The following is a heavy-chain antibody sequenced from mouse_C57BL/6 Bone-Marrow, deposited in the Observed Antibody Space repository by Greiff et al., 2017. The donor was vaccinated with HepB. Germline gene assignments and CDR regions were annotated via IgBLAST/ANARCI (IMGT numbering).Heavy chain of an antibody. D-gene: IGHD1-1*01. Sequence: EVQLVESGGGLVQPGGSLKLSCAASGFTFSDYYMYWVRQTPEKRLEWVAYISNGGGSTYYPDTVKGRFTISRDNAKNTLYLQLSRLKSEDTAMYDCARQGRVVAEEGYFDVWGTGTTVTVSS. CDR2: ISNGGGST. CDR1: GFTFSDYY. J-gene: IGHJ1*03. V-gene: IGHV5-12*01. CDR3: ARQGRVVAEEGYFDV.